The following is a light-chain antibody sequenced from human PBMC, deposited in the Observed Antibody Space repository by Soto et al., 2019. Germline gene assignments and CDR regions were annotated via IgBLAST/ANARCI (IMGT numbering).Light chain of an antibody. V-gene: IGKV3D-15*01. Sequence: EIVMTQSPATLSVSPGERATLSCRASQSVSSNLAWYQQKPGQAPRLLIYGASIRATGIPARFSGSGSGTEFTLTISSLQSEDLAVDYCQQYNNWPYTVGQGTKLESK. CDR2: GAS. J-gene: IGKJ2*01. CDR1: QSVSSN. CDR3: QQYNNWPYT.